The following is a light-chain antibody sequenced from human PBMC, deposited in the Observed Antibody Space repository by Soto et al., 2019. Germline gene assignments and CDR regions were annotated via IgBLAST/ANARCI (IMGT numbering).Light chain of an antibody. J-gene: IGKJ1*01. V-gene: IGKV3-15*01. Sequence: ETVMTESLVTLSVSPGERATLSCWASQSVTSDLAWYQQKSGQPPRLLIFDASTRATGVPARFIGSGSGTEFTLTISSLQSEDFGFYYCQQYNNWPWTFGQGTKVDIK. CDR3: QQYNNWPWT. CDR2: DAS. CDR1: QSVTSD.